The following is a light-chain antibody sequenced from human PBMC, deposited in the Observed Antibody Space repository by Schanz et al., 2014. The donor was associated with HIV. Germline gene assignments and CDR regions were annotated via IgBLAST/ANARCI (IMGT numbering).Light chain of an antibody. CDR2: DAS. CDR3: QQYGSSPRLT. Sequence: ETVLTQSPGSLSLSPGERATLSCRTSQSVGGSQLAWYQQKPGQAPRLLIYDASTRAAGIPDRFSGSGSGTDFTLTISRLEPEDFAVYYCQQYGSSPRLTFGGGTTVEIK. CDR1: QSVGGSQ. V-gene: IGKV3-20*01. J-gene: IGKJ4*01.